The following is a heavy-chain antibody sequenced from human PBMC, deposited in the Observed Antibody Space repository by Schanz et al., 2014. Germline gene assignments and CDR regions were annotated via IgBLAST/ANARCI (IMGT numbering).Heavy chain of an antibody. CDR2: INHSGGT. CDR1: GGSSSDCY. Sequence: QVQLQQWGAGLLKASETLSLTCAVYGGSSSDCYWSWIRQPPGKGLEWIGEINHSGGTNYNPSLKSGDTMSVDSSKIRFPQIQASVAAADTAVYYCYGMDVGGQGTTVTVSS. CDR3: YGMDV. J-gene: IGHJ6*02. V-gene: IGHV4-34*06.